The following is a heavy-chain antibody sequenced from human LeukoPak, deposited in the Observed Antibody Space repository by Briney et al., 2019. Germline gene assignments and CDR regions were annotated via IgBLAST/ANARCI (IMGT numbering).Heavy chain of an antibody. Sequence: ASVKVSCKASGYTFTSYAMHWVRQAPGQGLEWMGWINAGNGNTKYSQKFQGRVTITADESTSTAYMELSSLRSEDTAVYYCARESGRWLQHRGTDYYYYYGMDVWGQGTTVTVSS. CDR1: GYTFTSYA. J-gene: IGHJ6*02. CDR3: ARESGRWLQHRGTDYYYYYGMDV. CDR2: INAGNGNT. D-gene: IGHD5-24*01. V-gene: IGHV1-3*01.